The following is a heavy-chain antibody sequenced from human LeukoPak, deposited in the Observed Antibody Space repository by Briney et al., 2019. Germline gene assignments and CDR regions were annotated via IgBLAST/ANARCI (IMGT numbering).Heavy chain of an antibody. Sequence: GASVKVSCKASGGTFSSYAISWVQQAPGQGLEWMGGIIPIFGTANYAQKFQGRVTITADKSTSTAYMELSSLRSEDTAVYYCARASPTYYYDSSGYLFDYWGQGTLVTVSS. CDR1: GGTFSSYA. J-gene: IGHJ4*02. CDR3: ARASPTYYYDSSGYLFDY. D-gene: IGHD3-22*01. CDR2: IIPIFGTA. V-gene: IGHV1-69*06.